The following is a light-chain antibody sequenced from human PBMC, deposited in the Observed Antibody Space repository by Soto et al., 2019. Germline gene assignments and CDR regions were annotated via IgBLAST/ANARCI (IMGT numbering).Light chain of an antibody. J-gene: IGKJ2*01. V-gene: IGKV3-20*01. CDR3: PQYGSLPYT. CDR1: QSVTNNY. Sequence: VLTQSPGTLSVSRGERATLSCRASQSVTNNYFAWYKQKPGQAPRLLIYGASRRATGIPDRFSGSGSGTDFTLTISRLEPEDFAVYHCPQYGSLPYTFSQGTKVDI. CDR2: GAS.